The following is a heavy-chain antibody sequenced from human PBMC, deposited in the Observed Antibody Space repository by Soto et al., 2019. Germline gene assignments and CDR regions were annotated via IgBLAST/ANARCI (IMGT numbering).Heavy chain of an antibody. Sequence: EVQLVESGGGLVQPGGSLRLSCVASGLTLSRYWMSWVRQAPGKGLEWVANIKEDGGKTYYVDSVKGRFTISRDNAKNSVYLQMNSLRVEDTAVYDCSRDYYGPGPDWGQGTLVIVSS. J-gene: IGHJ4*02. V-gene: IGHV3-7*04. CDR1: GLTLSRYW. CDR3: SRDYYGPGPD. D-gene: IGHD3-22*01. CDR2: IKEDGGKT.